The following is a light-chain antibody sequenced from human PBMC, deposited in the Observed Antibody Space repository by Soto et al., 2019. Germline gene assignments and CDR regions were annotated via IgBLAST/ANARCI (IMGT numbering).Light chain of an antibody. CDR1: QSVSNNY. CDR2: GSS. V-gene: IGKV3-20*01. J-gene: IGKJ2*01. Sequence: EVVLTQSPGTLSLSPGESATLSCRASQSVSNNYFAWYQQKPGQAPRLLIFGSSDRATGIPDRFSGSGSGTDFTLTIGRLEPEDFAVYYCHQYGSSSPYTFGKGTKLEIK. CDR3: HQYGSSSPYT.